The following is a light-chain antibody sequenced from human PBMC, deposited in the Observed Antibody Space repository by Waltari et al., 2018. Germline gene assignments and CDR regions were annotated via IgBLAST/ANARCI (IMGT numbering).Light chain of an antibody. CDR3: MQGTHRPYT. CDR2: KVS. J-gene: IGKJ2*01. CDR1: QSLVVSDGNTY. V-gene: IGKV2-30*01. Sequence: DAVLTQSPLSLPVTLGQPASISCRSSQSLVVSDGNTYLNWFQQRPGQSPRRLIYKVSTRDAGVPDRFCGSTSCTDFTLKISRGEAEDVGVYYCMQGTHRPYTFGQGTRLEIK.